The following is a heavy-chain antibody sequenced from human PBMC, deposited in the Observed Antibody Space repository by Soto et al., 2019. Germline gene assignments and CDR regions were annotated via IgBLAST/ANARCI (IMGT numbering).Heavy chain of an antibody. CDR3: ARDPRGVASTFYYGLDF. J-gene: IGHJ6*02. CDR1: GGSISSYY. CDR2: IHYSGST. V-gene: IGHV4-31*03. D-gene: IGHD3-3*01. Sequence: TLSLTCTVSGGSISSYYWSWIRQHPEKGLEWIGYIHYSGSTYYNPSLKSRVSISMDTSKNQFSLKLTSVTAADTAVYYCARDPRGVASTFYYGLDFWGQGTTVTVSS.